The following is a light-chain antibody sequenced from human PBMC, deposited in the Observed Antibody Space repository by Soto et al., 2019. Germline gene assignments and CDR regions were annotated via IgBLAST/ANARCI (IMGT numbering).Light chain of an antibody. CDR2: GAS. Sequence: ERVMTQSPATLSVSPGERATLSCRASQSLSSNLDWYQQKPGQAPRLLIYGASTRATGIPARFSGSGSGTEFTLTISSLQSEDFAVYYCQQYDDWPPWTFGQGTKVDIK. CDR3: QQYDDWPPWT. J-gene: IGKJ1*01. V-gene: IGKV3-15*01. CDR1: QSLSSN.